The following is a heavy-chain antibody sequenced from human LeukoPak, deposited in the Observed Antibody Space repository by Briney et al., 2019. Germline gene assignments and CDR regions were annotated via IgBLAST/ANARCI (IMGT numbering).Heavy chain of an antibody. Sequence: ASVKVSCKASGYTFTSYAMHWVRQAPGQRLEWMGWINAGNGNTKYSQKFQGRVTITRDTSASTAYMELSSLRAEDTAVYYCAKDGPLFWIDNWGQGTLVTVSS. CDR2: INAGNGNT. CDR3: AKDGPLFWIDN. V-gene: IGHV1-3*01. D-gene: IGHD1-1*01. J-gene: IGHJ4*02. CDR1: GYTFTSYA.